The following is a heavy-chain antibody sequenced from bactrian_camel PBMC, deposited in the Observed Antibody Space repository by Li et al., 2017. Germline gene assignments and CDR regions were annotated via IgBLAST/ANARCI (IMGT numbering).Heavy chain of an antibody. CDR3: AADFLAFDEVQTEPGALCPPSHEDNY. CDR1: AYTYNRNY. V-gene: IGHV3S53*01. Sequence: QVQLVESGGGSVQAGGSLRLSCTASAYTYNRNYIGWFRQAPGKEREGVAAIDSGSTTAYPNSVRGRFTISQDNAKKTVYLQMNNLKPEDTAMYYCAADFLAFDEVQTEPGALCPPSHEDNYQGQGTQVTVS. D-gene: IGHD3*01. J-gene: IGHJ4*01. CDR2: IDSGSTT.